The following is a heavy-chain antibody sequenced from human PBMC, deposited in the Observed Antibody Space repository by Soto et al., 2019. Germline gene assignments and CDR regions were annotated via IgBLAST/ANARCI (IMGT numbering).Heavy chain of an antibody. Sequence: QVQLVESGGGVVQPGRSLRLSCAASGFTFSSYAMHWVRQAPGKGLEWVAVISCDGSNKYYADSVKGRFTISRDNSKNTLYLQMNSLRAEDTAVYYCARDGITMVRGVIITPAFDIWGQGTMVTVSS. CDR3: ARDGITMVRGVIITPAFDI. D-gene: IGHD3-10*01. J-gene: IGHJ3*02. CDR1: GFTFSSYA. CDR2: ISCDGSNK. V-gene: IGHV3-30-3*01.